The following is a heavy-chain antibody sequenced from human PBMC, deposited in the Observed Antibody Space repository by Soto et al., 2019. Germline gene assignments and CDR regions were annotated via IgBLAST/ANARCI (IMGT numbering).Heavy chain of an antibody. CDR1: GGSISSGDYY. V-gene: IGHV4-30-4*01. Sequence: SETLSLTYTVSGGSISSGDYYWSWIRQPPGKGLEWIGYIYYSGSTYYNPSLKSRVTISVDTSKNQFSLKLSSVTAADTAVYYCARDAVLYDILTGYFPRYFDYWGQGTLVTVSS. D-gene: IGHD3-9*01. CDR3: ARDAVLYDILTGYFPRYFDY. CDR2: IYYSGST. J-gene: IGHJ4*02.